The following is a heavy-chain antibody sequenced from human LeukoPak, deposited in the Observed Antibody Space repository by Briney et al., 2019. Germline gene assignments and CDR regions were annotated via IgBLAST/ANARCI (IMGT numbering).Heavy chain of an antibody. V-gene: IGHV4-34*01. J-gene: IGHJ5*02. CDR1: GGSFSGYY. CDR3: AREAGYYSRRFDP. D-gene: IGHD3-9*01. Sequence: SETLSLTCAVYGGSFSGYYWSWIRQPPGKGLEWIGEINHSGSTNYNPSLKSRVTISVGTSKNQFSLKLSSVTAADTAVYYCAREAGYYSRRFDPWGQGTLVTVSS. CDR2: INHSGST.